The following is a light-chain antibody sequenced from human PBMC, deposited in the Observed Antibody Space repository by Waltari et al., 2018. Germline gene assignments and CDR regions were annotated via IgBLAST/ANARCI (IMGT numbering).Light chain of an antibody. V-gene: IGLV1-44*01. CDR1: NSNLGSNV. Sequence: QSALTQPPSASGTPGQTVTIFCSGGNSNLGSNVVNWYQQVPGTAPQLLIYSNTYRPSGVPDRFSGSKSGTSASLAISGIQSDDEGDYYCATWDDRLTGVVFGGGTQVTVL. J-gene: IGLJ2*01. CDR3: ATWDDRLTGVV. CDR2: SNT.